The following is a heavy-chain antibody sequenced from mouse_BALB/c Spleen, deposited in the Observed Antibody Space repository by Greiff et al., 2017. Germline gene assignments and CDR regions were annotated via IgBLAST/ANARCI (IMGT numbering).Heavy chain of an antibody. CDR1: GFTFSNYW. V-gene: IGHV6-6*02. CDR3: TRPYYDNYVEFAY. Sequence: EVQLQQSGGGLVQPGGSMKLSCVASGFTFSNYWMNWVRQSPEKGLEWVAEIRLKSNNYATHYAESVKGRFTISRDDSKSSVYLQMNNLRAEDTGIYYCTRPYYDNYVEFAYWGKGTLVTVSA. CDR2: IRLKSNNYAT. D-gene: IGHD2-10*01. J-gene: IGHJ3*01.